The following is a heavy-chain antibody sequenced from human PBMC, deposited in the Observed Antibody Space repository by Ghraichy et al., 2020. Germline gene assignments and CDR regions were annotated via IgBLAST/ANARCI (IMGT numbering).Heavy chain of an antibody. D-gene: IGHD2-15*01. Sequence: LSLTCAASGFTFSSYAMHWVRQAPGKGLEWVAVISYDGNNKYYADSVKGRFTISRDNSKNTLYLQMNSLRAEDTAVYYCARGYCSGGSCYKRGYFQHWGQGTLVTVSS. CDR3: ARGYCSGGSCYKRGYFQH. V-gene: IGHV3-30-3*01. J-gene: IGHJ1*01. CDR1: GFTFSSYA. CDR2: ISYDGNNK.